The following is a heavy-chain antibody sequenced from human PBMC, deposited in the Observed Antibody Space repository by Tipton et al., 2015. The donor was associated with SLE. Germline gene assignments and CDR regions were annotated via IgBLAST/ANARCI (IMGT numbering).Heavy chain of an antibody. J-gene: IGHJ4*02. Sequence: LRLSCAVSGYSISSGYYWGWIRQPPGKGLEWIGSIYHSGSTDYDPSLTIRVTISVDTSKNQFSLKLSSVTAADTAVYYCAKRGDWDYYFDYWGQGTLVTVSS. CDR1: GYSISSGYY. CDR3: AKRGDWDYYFDY. CDR2: IYHSGST. V-gene: IGHV4-38-2*01. D-gene: IGHD3-10*01.